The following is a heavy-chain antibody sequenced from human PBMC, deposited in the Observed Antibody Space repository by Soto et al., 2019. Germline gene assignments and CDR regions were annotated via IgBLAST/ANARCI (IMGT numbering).Heavy chain of an antibody. V-gene: IGHV1-3*01. D-gene: IGHD6-19*01. CDR1: GYTFTSYA. CDR3: VAVDYGDY. Sequence: QVQLVQSGAEVKKPGASVKVSCKTSGYTFTSYAVHWARQAPGQRLEWMGWINAGNGNTEYSQKFQGRVTFTRDTSASTAHMELSSLRSDDTAVYYFVAVDYGDYWGQGTLVTVSS. J-gene: IGHJ4*02. CDR2: INAGNGNT.